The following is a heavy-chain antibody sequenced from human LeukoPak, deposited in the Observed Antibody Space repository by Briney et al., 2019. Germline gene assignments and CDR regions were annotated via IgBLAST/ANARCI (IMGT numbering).Heavy chain of an antibody. D-gene: IGHD2-8*01. CDR2: IYYSGST. Sequence: PSETLSLTCTVSGGSISSGDYYWSWIRQPPGKGLEWIGYIYYSGSTYYNPSLKSRVTISVDTSKNQFSLKLSSVTAADTAVYYCARRRGVLMVYAPGGYYYYMDVWGKGTTVTVSS. V-gene: IGHV4-30-4*08. CDR3: ARRRGVLMVYAPGGYYYYMDV. J-gene: IGHJ6*03. CDR1: GGSISSGDYY.